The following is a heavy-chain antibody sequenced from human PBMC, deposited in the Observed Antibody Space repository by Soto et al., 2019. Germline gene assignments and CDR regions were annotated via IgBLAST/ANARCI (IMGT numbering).Heavy chain of an antibody. J-gene: IGHJ6*02. V-gene: IGHV1-18*01. D-gene: IGHD6-6*01. CDR1: GYTFSTSG. CDR2: ISTYNGDA. CDR3: AREGPRPYYYYGMDV. Sequence: QVQLEQSGAEVKKPGASVKVSCKSSGYTFSTSGIGWVRQAPGQGLEWMGWISTYNGDANYAQRFQGRVTMTTDTSTGSTFMERRSLKADDTDVYYCAREGPRPYYYYGMDVWGQGTTVTVSS.